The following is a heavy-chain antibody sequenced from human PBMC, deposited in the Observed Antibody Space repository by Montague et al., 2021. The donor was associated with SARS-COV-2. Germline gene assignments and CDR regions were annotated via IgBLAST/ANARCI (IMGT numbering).Heavy chain of an antibody. J-gene: IGHJ4*02. CDR3: ARSYGTTVVTRAFDY. D-gene: IGHD4-23*01. V-gene: IGHV2-70*01. CDR1: GFSLSTSGMC. Sequence: PAPVKPTQTLTLTCTFSGFSLSTSGMCVSWIRQPPGKALEWLTLIDWDDDKYYSTSLKTRLTIPKDTSKNQVVLTMTNMDPVDTATYYCARSYGTTVVTRAFDYWGQGTLVTVSS. CDR2: IDWDDDK.